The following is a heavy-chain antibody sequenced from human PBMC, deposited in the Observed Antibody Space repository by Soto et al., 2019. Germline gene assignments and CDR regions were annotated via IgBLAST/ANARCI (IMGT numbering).Heavy chain of an antibody. V-gene: IGHV3-30*03. Sequence: QVQLVESGGGVVQPGRSLRLSCAVSGFTVSTYGMHWVRQAPGKGLEWVAVISRDGGSKYYADSVKGRFTISRDNSRNTLFLELNSLRVDDMAGYYCTGEVASGYWGQGTLVTVSS. CDR2: ISRDGGSK. CDR3: TGEVASGY. D-gene: IGHD2-8*02. J-gene: IGHJ4*02. CDR1: GFTVSTYG.